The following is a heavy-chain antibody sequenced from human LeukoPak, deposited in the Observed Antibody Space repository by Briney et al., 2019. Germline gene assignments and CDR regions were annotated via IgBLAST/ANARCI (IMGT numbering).Heavy chain of an antibody. Sequence: PGGSLRLPCAASGFPVNKYEMHWVRQAPGNGLEWVSYIDAGATSTNYADSVWGRFTLSGDNAQNSVHLQMNSLRDEDTAVYYCVRGRLLRSTKYFDYWGQGALVTVSS. D-gene: IGHD2-21*02. CDR1: GFPVNKYE. CDR3: VRGRLLRSTKYFDY. V-gene: IGHV3-48*03. J-gene: IGHJ4*02. CDR2: IDAGATST.